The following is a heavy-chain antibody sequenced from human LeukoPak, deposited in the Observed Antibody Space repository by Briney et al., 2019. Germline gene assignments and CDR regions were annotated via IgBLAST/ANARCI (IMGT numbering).Heavy chain of an antibody. Sequence: SPTLSLTCAVSGGSISSGGYSWSWIRQPPGKGLEWIGYIYHSGSTYYNPSLKSRVTISVDRSKNQFSLKLSSVTAADTAVYYCARGGDFWNYWGQGTLVTVSS. CDR3: ARGGDFWNY. CDR2: IYHSGST. J-gene: IGHJ4*02. V-gene: IGHV4-30-2*01. D-gene: IGHD3-3*01. CDR1: GGSISSGGYS.